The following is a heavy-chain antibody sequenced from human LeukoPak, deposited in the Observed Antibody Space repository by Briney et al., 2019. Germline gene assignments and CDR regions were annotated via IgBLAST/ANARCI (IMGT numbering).Heavy chain of an antibody. J-gene: IGHJ4*02. V-gene: IGHV4-34*01. CDR3: ARGVSLGNRILTGRSFDY. CDR1: GGSFSGYY. Sequence: SSETLSLTCAVYGGSFSGYYWSWIRQPPGKGLEWIGEINHSGSTNYNPSLKSRVTISVDTSKNQFSLKLSSVTVADTAVYYCARGVSLGNRILTGRSFDYWGQGTLVTVSS. D-gene: IGHD3-9*01. CDR2: INHSGST.